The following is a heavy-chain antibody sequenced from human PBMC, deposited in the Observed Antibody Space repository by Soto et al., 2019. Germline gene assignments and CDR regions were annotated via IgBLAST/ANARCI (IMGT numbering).Heavy chain of an antibody. J-gene: IGHJ5*02. CDR2: IYYSGST. CDR1: GGSISSGGYY. D-gene: IGHD3-10*01. CDR3: ARAPMVPGRNWFDP. Sequence: SETMSLTCTVSGGSISSGGYYWSWIRQHPGKGLEWIGYIYYSGSTYYNPSLKSRVTISVDTSKNQFSLKLSSVTAADTAVYYCARAPMVPGRNWFDPWGQGTLVTVSS. V-gene: IGHV4-31*03.